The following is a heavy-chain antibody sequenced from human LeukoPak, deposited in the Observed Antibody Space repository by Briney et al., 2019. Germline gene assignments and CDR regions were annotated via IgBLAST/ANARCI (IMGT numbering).Heavy chain of an antibody. CDR1: GYTFTSYG. D-gene: IGHD3-16*02. CDR3: ARDRSVYDYVWGSYLPGD. Sequence: GASVKVSCKASGYTFTSYGISWVRQAPGKGLEWMGWISGYNGNTNYAQKLQGRVTMTTDTSTSTAYMELRSLRSDDTAVYYCARDRSVYDYVWGSYLPGDWGQGTLVTVSS. J-gene: IGHJ4*02. CDR2: ISGYNGNT. V-gene: IGHV1-18*01.